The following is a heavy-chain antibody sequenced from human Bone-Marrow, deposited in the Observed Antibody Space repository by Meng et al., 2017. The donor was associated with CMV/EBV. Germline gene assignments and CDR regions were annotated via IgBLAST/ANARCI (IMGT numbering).Heavy chain of an antibody. V-gene: IGHV3-23*01. CDR1: FPSYA. CDR2: ISGSGCST. J-gene: IGHJ5*02. CDR3: ATPALVCSSTSCDPGNWFDP. Sequence: FPSYAMICVRRPPGTWLACVSAISGSGCSTYYAGSVKGRFTISRDNSKTTLYLQMHSLRAEDTAVYYCATPALVCSSTSCDPGNWFDPWGQGTLVTVSS. D-gene: IGHD2-2*01.